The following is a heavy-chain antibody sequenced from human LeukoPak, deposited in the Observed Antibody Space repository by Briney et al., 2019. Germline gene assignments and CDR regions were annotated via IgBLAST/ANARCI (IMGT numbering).Heavy chain of an antibody. D-gene: IGHD6-19*01. J-gene: IGHJ4*02. Sequence: SETLPLTCTVSGCSISGYYWSWIRQPPGKGPEWIGYIYYSGSTNDNPSLKSRVTISVDTSENQFSLKMNSVTAADTAVYYCARLASSGWSHCDYWGQGTLVTVSS. CDR2: IYYSGST. V-gene: IGHV4-59*08. CDR3: ARLASSGWSHCDY. CDR1: GCSISGYY.